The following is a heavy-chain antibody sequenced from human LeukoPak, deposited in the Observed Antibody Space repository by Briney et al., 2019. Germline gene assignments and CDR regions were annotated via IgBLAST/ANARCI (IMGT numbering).Heavy chain of an antibody. D-gene: IGHD1-26*01. CDR1: GFTFSIYA. CDR3: AKGGSSGSYYSFDY. V-gene: IGHV3-23*01. CDR2: ISGSGDNT. J-gene: IGHJ4*02. Sequence: PGGSLRLSCAASGFTFSIYAVSWVRQAPGKGLEWVSAISGSGDNTYYADSVKGRCTISRDNSKNTLFLQMNSLRAEDTAVYYCAKGGSSGSYYSFDYWGQGTLVTVSS.